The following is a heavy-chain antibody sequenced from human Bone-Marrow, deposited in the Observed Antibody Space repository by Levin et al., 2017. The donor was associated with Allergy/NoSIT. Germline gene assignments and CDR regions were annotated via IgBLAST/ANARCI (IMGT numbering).Heavy chain of an antibody. J-gene: IGHJ4*02. Sequence: SETLSLTCTVSGGSISSGGYYWSWIRQHPGKGLEWIGYIYYSGSTYYNPSLKSRVSISADTSKNQFFLKLSSVTAADTAVYYCVWGRGPGQLVHYWGQGTLVTVSS. CDR2: IYYSGST. D-gene: IGHD6-13*01. CDR1: GGSISSGGYY. V-gene: IGHV4-31*03. CDR3: VWGRGPGQLVHY.